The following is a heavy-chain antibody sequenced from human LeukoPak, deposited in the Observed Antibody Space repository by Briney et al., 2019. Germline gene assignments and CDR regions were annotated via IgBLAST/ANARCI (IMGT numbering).Heavy chain of an antibody. Sequence: PSETLSLTCTVSGGSISSYYWSWIRQPPGKGLEWIGYIYYSGSTNYNPSLKSRVTISVDTSKNQFSLKLSSVTAADTAVYYCARGIRYSSGWYFDYWGQGTLVTVSS. CDR2: IYYSGST. CDR3: ARGIRYSSGWYFDY. CDR1: GGSISSYY. D-gene: IGHD6-19*01. J-gene: IGHJ4*02. V-gene: IGHV4-59*01.